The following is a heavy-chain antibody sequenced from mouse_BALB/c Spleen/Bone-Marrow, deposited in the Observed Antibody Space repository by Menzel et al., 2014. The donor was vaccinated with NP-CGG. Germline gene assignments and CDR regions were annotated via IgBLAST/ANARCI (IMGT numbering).Heavy chain of an antibody. CDR3: ARWGYYYAMDY. V-gene: IGHV5-17*02. Sequence: EVKLMESGGGLVQPGGSRKLSCAASGFTFSSFGMHWVRRAPEKGLEWVAYISSGSSNINYADTVKGRFTISRDNPKNTLFLQMTSLRSEDTAMYYCARWGYYYAMDYGGQGTSVTVSS. CDR1: GFTFSSFG. J-gene: IGHJ4*01. D-gene: IGHD2-2*01. CDR2: ISSGSSNI.